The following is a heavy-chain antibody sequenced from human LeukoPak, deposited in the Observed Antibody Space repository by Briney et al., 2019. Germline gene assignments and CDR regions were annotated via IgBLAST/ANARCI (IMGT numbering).Heavy chain of an antibody. D-gene: IGHD5-18*01. CDR3: ARGRGGYSYGLFDY. CDR2: IIPIFGTA. Sequence: GASVKVSCKASGGTFSSYAISWVRQAPGQGLEWMGGIIPIFGTASYAQKFQGRVTITADESTSTAYMELSSLRSEDTAVYYCARGRGGYSYGLFDYWGQGTLVTVSS. CDR1: GGTFSSYA. V-gene: IGHV1-69*13. J-gene: IGHJ4*02.